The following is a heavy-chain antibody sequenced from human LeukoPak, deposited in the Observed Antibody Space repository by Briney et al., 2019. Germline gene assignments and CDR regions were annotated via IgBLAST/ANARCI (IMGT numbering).Heavy chain of an antibody. V-gene: IGHV4-39*07. CDR1: GGSISSSSYF. CDR2: IFYSGST. D-gene: IGHD5-12*01. CDR3: AGGYSGYDLWRAFDY. Sequence: SETLSLTCTVSGGSISSSSYFWAWIRQPPGKGLEWIGSIFYSGSTYYNPSLKSRVTISVDTSKNQFSLKLSSVTAADTAVYYCAGGYSGYDLWRAFDYWGQGTLVTVSS. J-gene: IGHJ4*02.